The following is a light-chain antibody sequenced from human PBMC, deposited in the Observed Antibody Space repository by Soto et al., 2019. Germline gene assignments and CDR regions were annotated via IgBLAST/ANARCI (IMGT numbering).Light chain of an antibody. V-gene: IGLV2-23*01. CDR1: SSDFGSHNL. J-gene: IGLJ1*01. CDR2: EGS. Sequence: QSVLTQPASVSGSPGQSITISCTGTSSDFGSHNLVSWYQQHPGKAPKLMIYEGSKRPSGVSNRFSGSKSGNTASLTISGLQAEDEADYYCCSYAGSSTSPYVIETGTKVTVL. CDR3: CSYAGSSTSPYV.